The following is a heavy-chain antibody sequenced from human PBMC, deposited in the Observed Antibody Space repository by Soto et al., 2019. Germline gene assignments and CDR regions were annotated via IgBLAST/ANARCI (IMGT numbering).Heavy chain of an antibody. CDR1: GFTFSSYA. V-gene: IGHV3-23*01. CDR2: ISGSGDST. Sequence: EVQLLESGGGLVQPGGSLRLSCAASGFTFSSYAMSWVRQAPGKGLEWVSGISGSGDSTYYADSVKGRFTISRDNSKNTLYLQMNSLRAEDTGVYYCAKGVPGIAVAGTGYFQHWGQGTLVTVSS. CDR3: AKGVPGIAVAGTGYFQH. D-gene: IGHD6-19*01. J-gene: IGHJ1*01.